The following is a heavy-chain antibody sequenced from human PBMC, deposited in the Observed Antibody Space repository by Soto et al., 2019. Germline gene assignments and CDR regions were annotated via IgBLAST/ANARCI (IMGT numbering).Heavy chain of an antibody. CDR3: AADLGAVARSGPHYYYGMDV. CDR1: GFTFSTSA. CDR2: IVVGSGYR. V-gene: IGHV1-58*01. Sequence: SVKVSCKASGFTFSTSAVQWVRQARGQRLEWIGWIVVGSGYRNYAQRFQERVTITRGMSTSTAYMEVSSLRSEDTAVYYCAADLGAVARSGPHYYYGMDVWGQGTTVTVS. D-gene: IGHD6-19*01. J-gene: IGHJ6*02.